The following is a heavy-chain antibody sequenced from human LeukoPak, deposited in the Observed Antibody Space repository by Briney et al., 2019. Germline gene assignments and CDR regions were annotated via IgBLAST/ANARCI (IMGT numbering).Heavy chain of an antibody. CDR2: IYYSGST. V-gene: IGHV4-39*07. CDR3: ARGVGFAMVWSYYYMDV. CDR1: GGSISSSSYY. J-gene: IGHJ6*03. Sequence: PSETLSLTCTVSGGSISSSSYYWGWIRQPPGKGLEWIGSIYYSGSTYYNPSLKSRVTISVDTSKNQFSLNLTSVTAADTAVYYCARGVGFAMVWSYYYMDVWGKGTTVTASS. D-gene: IGHD5-18*01.